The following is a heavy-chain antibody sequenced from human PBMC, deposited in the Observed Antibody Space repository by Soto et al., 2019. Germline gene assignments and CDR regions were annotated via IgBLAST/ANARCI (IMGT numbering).Heavy chain of an antibody. J-gene: IGHJ4*02. D-gene: IGHD6-13*01. V-gene: IGHV4-59*08. CDR2: IYYSGST. Sequence: SETLSLTCTVSGGSISSYYWSWIRQPPGKGLEWIGYIYYSGSTNYNPSLKSRVTISVDTSKNQFSLKLSSVTAADTAVYYCARYEAAAGTSLFDYWGQGTLVTVSS. CDR3: ARYEAAAGTSLFDY. CDR1: GGSISSYY.